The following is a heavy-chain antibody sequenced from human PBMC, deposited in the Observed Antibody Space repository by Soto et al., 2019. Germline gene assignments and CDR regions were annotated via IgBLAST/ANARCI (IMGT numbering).Heavy chain of an antibody. V-gene: IGHV1-46*01. CDR1: GYAFTNYH. CDR2: IKPGGGST. D-gene: IGHD4-4*01. Sequence: QVQLLQSGAEVKKPGASVKVSCKASGYAFTNYHLHWLRQAPGKGPEWMGIIKPGGGSTGYAQQFRGRLTMTRDTSTSTGYMEMNSLRSDDTAVYYCARELATITLDAFDIWGQGTMVTVSS. J-gene: IGHJ3*02. CDR3: ARELATITLDAFDI.